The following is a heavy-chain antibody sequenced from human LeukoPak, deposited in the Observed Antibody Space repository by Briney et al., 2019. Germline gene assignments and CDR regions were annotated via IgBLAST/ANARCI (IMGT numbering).Heavy chain of an antibody. CDR2: INPNSGGT. CDR1: GYTFTSYG. D-gene: IGHD3-10*01. CDR3: ARDWGSIRYYGSDNYDTAFDI. J-gene: IGHJ3*02. Sequence: GASVKVSCKASGYTFTSYGINWVRQAPGHGLEWMGWINPNSGGTNYAQKFQGRVTMTRDTSISTAYMELSRLRSDDTAVYYCARDWGSIRYYGSDNYDTAFDIWGHGTMVTVSS. V-gene: IGHV1-2*02.